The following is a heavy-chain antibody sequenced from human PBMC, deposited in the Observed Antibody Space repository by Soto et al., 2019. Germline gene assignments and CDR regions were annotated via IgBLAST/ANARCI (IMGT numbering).Heavy chain of an antibody. CDR1: GFILSPYD. CDR3: ASDLHHYGSVTELDS. J-gene: IGHJ4*02. V-gene: IGHV3-33*01. D-gene: IGHD3-10*01. CDR2: ISSDGSNE. Sequence: QVQLVESGGGVVQPGRSLGISCAASGFILSPYDMNWVRQAPGKGLEWVASISSDGSNEYYADSVRGRFTISRDNSKNTLYLRMNSLRAEDTAVSYCASDLHHYGSVTELDSWGQGTLVTVSS.